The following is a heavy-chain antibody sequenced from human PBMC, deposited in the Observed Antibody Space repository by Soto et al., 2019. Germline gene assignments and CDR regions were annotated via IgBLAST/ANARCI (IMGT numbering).Heavy chain of an antibody. CDR2: ISYDGSNK. D-gene: IGHD6-13*01. Sequence: QVQLVESGGGVVQPGRSLRLSCAASGFTFSSYAMHWVSQAPGKERERVAVISYDGSNKYYADSVKGRFTISRDNSKNTLDLQMNSLRAEDTAVYYCAREKAAAGPTFDYWGEGTLVTVSS. V-gene: IGHV3-30-3*01. CDR1: GFTFSSYA. J-gene: IGHJ4*02. CDR3: AREKAAAGPTFDY.